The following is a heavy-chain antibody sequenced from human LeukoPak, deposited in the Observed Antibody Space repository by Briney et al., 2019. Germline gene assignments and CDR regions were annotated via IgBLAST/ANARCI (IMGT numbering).Heavy chain of an antibody. D-gene: IGHD3-22*01. CDR1: GYTFTGYY. Sequence: ASVKVSCKASGYTFTGYYMHWGRQAPGQGLEWMGWINPNSGGTNYAQKFQGRVTMTRDTSISTAYMELSRLRSDDTALYYCTRGSYYDSSGYSGVRLFDYWGQGTPVTVPS. J-gene: IGHJ4*02. CDR2: INPNSGGT. CDR3: TRGSYYDSSGYSGVRLFDY. V-gene: IGHV1-2*02.